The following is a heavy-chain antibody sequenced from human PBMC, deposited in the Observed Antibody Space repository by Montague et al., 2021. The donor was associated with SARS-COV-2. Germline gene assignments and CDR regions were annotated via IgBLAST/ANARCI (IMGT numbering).Heavy chain of an antibody. V-gene: IGHV4-59*13. CDR1: GGSISSYY. CDR2: IFHSGIT. Sequence: SETLSLTSSVSGGSISSYYCSWIRQSPGKGLEWIGYIFHSGITDXNPSLKSGVTISVDMSKNQFSLQLNSVTAADSAVYYCARTEYNWNDWFDPWGQGTLVTVSS. J-gene: IGHJ5*02. D-gene: IGHD1-20*01. CDR3: ARTEYNWNDWFDP.